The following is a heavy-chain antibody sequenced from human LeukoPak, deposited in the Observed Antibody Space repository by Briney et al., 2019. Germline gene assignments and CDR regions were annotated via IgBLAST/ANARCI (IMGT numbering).Heavy chain of an antibody. CDR1: GYTFTGYY. CDR3: ARRVAAGINYFDY. V-gene: IGHV1-2*02. J-gene: IGHJ4*02. Sequence: APVKVSCKASGYTFTGYYMHWVRQAPGQGLEWMGWINPNSGGTNYAQKFQGRVTMTRDTSISTAYMELSRLRSDDTAVYYCARRVAAGINYFDYWGQGTLVTVSS. CDR2: INPNSGGT. D-gene: IGHD6-13*01.